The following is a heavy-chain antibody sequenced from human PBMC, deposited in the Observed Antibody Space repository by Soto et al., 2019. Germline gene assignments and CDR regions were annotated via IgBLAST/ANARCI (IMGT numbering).Heavy chain of an antibody. Sequence: GGSLRLSCAASGFTFSSYAMSWVRQAPGKGLEWVSAISGSGGSTYYADSVKGRFTISRDNSKNTLYLQMNSLRAEDTAVYYCAKDEGELRYFDWPWGGYFDYWGQGTLVTVSS. CDR3: AKDEGELRYFDWPWGGYFDY. CDR1: GFTFSSYA. D-gene: IGHD3-9*01. J-gene: IGHJ4*02. V-gene: IGHV3-23*01. CDR2: ISGSGGST.